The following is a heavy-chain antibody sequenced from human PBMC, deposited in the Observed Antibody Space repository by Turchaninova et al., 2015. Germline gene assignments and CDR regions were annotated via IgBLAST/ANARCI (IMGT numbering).Heavy chain of an antibody. CDR1: GGSFSGYY. CDR2: INHSGST. CDR3: ARGKVGDFWSGTIFDY. Sequence: QVPLQPEGAGLLQPSETLSLPPAVYGGSFSGYYWSWVRQPPGKGLELIGEINHSGSTNYNPSLKSRVTISVDTSKNQFSLKLSSVTAADTAVYYCARGKVGDFWSGTIFDYWGQGTLVTVSS. J-gene: IGHJ4*02. D-gene: IGHD3-3*01. V-gene: IGHV4-34*01.